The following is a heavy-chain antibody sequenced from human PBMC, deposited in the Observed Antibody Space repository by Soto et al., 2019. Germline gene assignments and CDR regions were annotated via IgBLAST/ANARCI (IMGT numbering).Heavy chain of an antibody. J-gene: IGHJ4*01. CDR3: ARVPGSGYYYCDY. Sequence: GGSLRLSCSASGFTFSSYAMHWVRQAPGKGLEWVAVISYDGSNKYYADSVKGRFTISRDNSKNTLYLQMNSLRAEDTAVYYCARVPGSGYYYCDYRCHGTPVTVSS. V-gene: IGHV3-30-3*01. CDR2: ISYDGSNK. D-gene: IGHD3-22*01. CDR1: GFTFSSYA.